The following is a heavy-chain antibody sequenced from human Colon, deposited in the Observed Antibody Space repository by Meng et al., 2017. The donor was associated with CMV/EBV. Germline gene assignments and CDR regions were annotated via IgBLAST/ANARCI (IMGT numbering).Heavy chain of an antibody. CDR1: GASISSNSYY. J-gene: IGHJ4*02. Sequence: QLQLQESGPGLVKPSETLSLTCTVSGASISSNSYYWGWIRQPPGKGLEWIGSLYYGGGTYYNQSLKSRVTISVDTSKNQFSLKLNSVTAADTAVYYCVRDDILTGSPAIWGQGTLVTVDS. CDR3: VRDDILTGSPAI. CDR2: LYYGGGT. V-gene: IGHV4-39*07. D-gene: IGHD3-9*01.